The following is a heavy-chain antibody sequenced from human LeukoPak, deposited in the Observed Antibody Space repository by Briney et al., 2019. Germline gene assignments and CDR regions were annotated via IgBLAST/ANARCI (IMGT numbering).Heavy chain of an antibody. CDR3: ARDRSSGWIYYYGMDV. J-gene: IGHJ6*02. Sequence: GGSLRLSCAASGFTVSSNYMSWVRQAPGKGLEWVSVIYSGGSTYYADSVKGRFTISRDNSKNTLYLQMNSLRAEDTAVYYCARDRSSGWIYYYGMDVWGQGTTVTVSS. CDR1: GFTVSSNY. V-gene: IGHV3-66*01. D-gene: IGHD6-19*01. CDR2: IYSGGST.